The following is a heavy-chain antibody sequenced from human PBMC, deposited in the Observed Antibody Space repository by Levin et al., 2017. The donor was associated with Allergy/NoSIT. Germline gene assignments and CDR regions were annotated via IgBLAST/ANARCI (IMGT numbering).Heavy chain of an antibody. CDR2: ISDSGVT. CDR1: GFTFSSYA. Sequence: TGGSLRLSCAASGFTFSSYAMSWVRQAPGKGLEWVSGISDSGVTVYADSVRGRFTISRDNSRNTVSLQMNSLRVEDTAVYFCAKDDDSGSRDYSGGNFDYWGQGTLVTVSS. J-gene: IGHJ4*02. D-gene: IGHD3-10*01. V-gene: IGHV3-23*01. CDR3: AKDDDSGSRDYSGGNFDY.